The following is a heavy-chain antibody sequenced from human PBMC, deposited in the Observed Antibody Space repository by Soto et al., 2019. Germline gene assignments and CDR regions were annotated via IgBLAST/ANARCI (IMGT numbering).Heavy chain of an antibody. V-gene: IGHV4-31*03. D-gene: IGHD3-22*01. Sequence: QVQLQESGPGLVKPSQTLSLTCTVSGGSISSGGYYWSWIRQHPGKGLEWIGYIYYSGSTYYNPSLKSRVTISVDTSKNQFSLKLSSVTAADTAVYYCARDSSRYDSSGYYYVPPPRDYWGQGTLVTVS. J-gene: IGHJ4*02. CDR3: ARDSSRYDSSGYYYVPPPRDY. CDR2: IYYSGST. CDR1: GGSISSGGYY.